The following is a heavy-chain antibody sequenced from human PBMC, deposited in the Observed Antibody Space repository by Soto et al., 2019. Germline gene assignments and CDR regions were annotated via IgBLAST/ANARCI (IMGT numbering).Heavy chain of an antibody. V-gene: IGHV3-72*01. D-gene: IGHD6-13*01. CDR1: GFTFSDHY. CDR3: AREPLRSSWTYYYYMDV. Sequence: GGSLRLSCAASGFTFSDHYMDWVRQAPGKGLEWVGRTRNKANSYTTEYVASVKGRFTISRDDSKNSLYLQMNSLKTEDTAVYYCAREPLRSSWTYYYYMDVWGKGTMVTVSS. CDR2: TRNKANSYTT. J-gene: IGHJ6*03.